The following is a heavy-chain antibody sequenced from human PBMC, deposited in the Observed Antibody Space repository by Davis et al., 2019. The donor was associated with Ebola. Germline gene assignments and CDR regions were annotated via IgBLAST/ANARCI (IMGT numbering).Heavy chain of an antibody. Sequence: MPSEPLSLTCAVYGGSFSGYYWSWIRQPPGKGLAWLGEINHSGSTNYNPSLKSRVTISVDTSKNQFSLKLSSVNAADTAVYYCARRGFWSGYSTPNFYYYYGMDVWGQGTTVTVSS. D-gene: IGHD3-3*01. V-gene: IGHV4-34*01. J-gene: IGHJ6*02. CDR3: ARRGFWSGYSTPNFYYYYGMDV. CDR1: GGSFSGYY. CDR2: INHSGST.